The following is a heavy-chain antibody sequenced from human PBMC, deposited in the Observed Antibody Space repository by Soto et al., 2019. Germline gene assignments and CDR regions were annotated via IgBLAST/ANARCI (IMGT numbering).Heavy chain of an antibody. CDR1: GFTFSSYG. J-gene: IGHJ4*02. CDR2: ISSDSTYI. Sequence: GSLRLSCAASGFTFSSYGMNWVRQAPGKGLEWVSSISSDSTYIYYAESVKGRFTISRDNAKNSLYLQMNSLRVEDTAVYYCAKNRGRDYWGQGTLVTVSS. CDR3: AKNRGRDY. D-gene: IGHD3-10*01. V-gene: IGHV3-21*01.